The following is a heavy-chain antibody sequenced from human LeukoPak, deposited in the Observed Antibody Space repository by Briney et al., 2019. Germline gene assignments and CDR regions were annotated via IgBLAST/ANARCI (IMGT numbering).Heavy chain of an antibody. CDR2: INHSGST. V-gene: IGHV4-34*01. CDR1: GESFSSYY. D-gene: IGHD3-10*01. Sequence: AETLSLTCAVYGESFSSYYWSWIRQPPGKGLDWIGEINHSGSTNYSPSLESRATISIGTFKKQFSLKLSSVTAADTAVYYCARVTGYSDPSTRFGLDYWGQGTLVTVSS. J-gene: IGHJ4*02. CDR3: ARVTGYSDPSTRFGLDY.